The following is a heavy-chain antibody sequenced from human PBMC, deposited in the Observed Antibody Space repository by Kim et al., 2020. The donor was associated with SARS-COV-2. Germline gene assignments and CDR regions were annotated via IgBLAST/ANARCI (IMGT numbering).Heavy chain of an antibody. D-gene: IGHD6-19*01. V-gene: IGHV1-3*01. CDR3: AREFSSGWFRGFYGMDV. CDR1: GYTFTSYA. J-gene: IGHJ6*02. CDR2: INAGNGNT. Sequence: ASVKVSCKASGYTFTSYAMHWVRQAPGQRLEWMGWINAGNGNTKYSQKFQGRVTITRDTSASTAYMELSSLRSEDTAVYYCAREFSSGWFRGFYGMDVWGQGTTVTVSS.